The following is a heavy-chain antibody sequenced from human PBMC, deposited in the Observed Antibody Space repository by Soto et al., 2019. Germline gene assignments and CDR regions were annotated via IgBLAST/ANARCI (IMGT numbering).Heavy chain of an antibody. CDR2: IKEDGSEK. V-gene: IGHV3-7*03. CDR1: GFIFNRFW. J-gene: IGHJ4*02. CDR3: ARLPPRGDHSNYPMNY. D-gene: IGHD4-4*01. Sequence: PGGSLRLSCAASGFIFNRFWMSWVRQAPGKGLECVANIKEDGSEKYYVDSVKGRFTISRDNAKNSLYLQMNSLRAEDTAVYYRARLPPRGDHSNYPMNYWGQGTLVTVSS.